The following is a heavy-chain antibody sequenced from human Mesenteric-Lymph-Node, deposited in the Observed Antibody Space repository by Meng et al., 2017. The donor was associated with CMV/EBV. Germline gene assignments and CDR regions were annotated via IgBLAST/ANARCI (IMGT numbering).Heavy chain of an antibody. J-gene: IGHJ4*02. CDR3: ARVGYDSSGYSLPDFDY. V-gene: IGHV4-34*01. CDR1: GGSFSGYY. CDR2: INHSGST. D-gene: IGHD3-22*01. Sequence: SETLSLTCAVYGGSFSGYYWSWIRQPPGKGLEWIGEINHSGSTNYNPSLKSRVTISVDTSKNQFSLKLSSVTAADTAVYYCARVGYDSSGYSLPDFDYWGQGTLVTVSS.